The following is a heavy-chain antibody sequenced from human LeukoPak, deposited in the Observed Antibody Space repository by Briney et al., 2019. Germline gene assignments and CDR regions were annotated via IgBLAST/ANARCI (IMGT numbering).Heavy chain of an antibody. CDR3: AKDLSSYFWAAFDI. CDR2: ITGNGGAT. CDR1: GFTFSNYA. V-gene: IGHV3-23*01. D-gene: IGHD1-26*01. J-gene: IGHJ3*02. Sequence: QPGGCLRLSCAASGFTFSNYAMSWVRQAPGKGLEWVSAITGNGGATFYADSVKGRFTISRDNSMNTLYLQMNSLRAEDTAVYYCAKDLSSYFWAAFDIWGQGTMVTVSS.